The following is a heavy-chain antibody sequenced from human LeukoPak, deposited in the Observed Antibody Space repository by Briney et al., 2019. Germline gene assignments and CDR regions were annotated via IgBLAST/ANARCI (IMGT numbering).Heavy chain of an antibody. CDR2: IKQDGSEK. D-gene: IGHD2/OR15-2a*01. J-gene: IGHJ5*02. CDR1: GVMFPSYW. Sequence: PGGSLRLSCAASGVMFPSYWMTWVRQAPGKGLKWVANIKQDGSEKYYVDSVKGRFTISRDNAKNSVYLQMNSLRAEDTAVYYCARRHHFGFLGSWGQGTLVTVSS. V-gene: IGHV3-7*04. CDR3: ARRHHFGFLGS.